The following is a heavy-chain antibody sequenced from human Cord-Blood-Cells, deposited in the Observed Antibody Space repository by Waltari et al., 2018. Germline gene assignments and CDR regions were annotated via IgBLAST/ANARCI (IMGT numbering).Heavy chain of an antibody. D-gene: IGHD3-3*01. CDR3: ARADDFWSGYYDAFDI. J-gene: IGHJ3*02. Sequence: QVQLVQSGAEVKKPGSSVKVSCKASGGTFSSYAIRWVRQAPGQGLEWMGGISLILGTAHYAQKFQGSVTIAANESTSTAYMELSSLISEDTAVYYCARADDFWSGYYDAFDIWGQGTMVTVSS. CDR1: GGTFSSYA. CDR2: ISLILGTA. V-gene: IGHV1-69*01.